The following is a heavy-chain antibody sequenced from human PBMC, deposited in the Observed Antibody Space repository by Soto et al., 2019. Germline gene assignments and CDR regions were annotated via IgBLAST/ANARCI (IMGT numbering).Heavy chain of an antibody. V-gene: IGHV3-23*01. CDR2: ISGGGGTK. CDR3: AKDGGGSYPYYGMDV. D-gene: IGHD1-26*01. J-gene: IGHJ6*02. CDR1: GFTFRSYA. Sequence: GGSLRLSCAASGFTFRSYAMSWVRQAPGKGLEWVSAISGGGGTKYYAESVKGRFTISRDNSKNTLYLQMNSLRAEDTAVYYCAKDGGGSYPYYGMDVWGQGTTVTVSS.